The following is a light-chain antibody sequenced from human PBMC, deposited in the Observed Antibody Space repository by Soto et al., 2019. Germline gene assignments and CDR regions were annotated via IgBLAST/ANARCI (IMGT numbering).Light chain of an antibody. V-gene: IGKV1-39*01. Sequence: EIQMTQSPSSLSASVGDRVTITCRASQSISSYLNWYQQKPGKAPKLLIYAASSLQSGLPSRFSGSGSGTDFPLTISSLQPEYLVNYYQQQNYSTPTLTFGQGTKVEIK. CDR3: QQNYSTPTLT. J-gene: IGKJ1*01. CDR2: AAS. CDR1: QSISSY.